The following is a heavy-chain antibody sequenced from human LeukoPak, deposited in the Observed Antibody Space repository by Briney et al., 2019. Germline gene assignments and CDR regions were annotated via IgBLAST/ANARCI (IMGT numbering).Heavy chain of an antibody. J-gene: IGHJ3*02. CDR3: ARAPDYYDSSGYPSTAFDI. V-gene: IGHV4-59*01. Sequence: SETLSLTCAVYGGSFSGYYWSWIRQPPGKGLEWIGYIYYSGSTNYNPSLKSRVTISVDTSKNQFSLKLGSVTAADTAVYYCARAPDYYDSSGYPSTAFDIWGQGTMVTVSS. CDR1: GGSFSGYY. D-gene: IGHD3-22*01. CDR2: IYYSGST.